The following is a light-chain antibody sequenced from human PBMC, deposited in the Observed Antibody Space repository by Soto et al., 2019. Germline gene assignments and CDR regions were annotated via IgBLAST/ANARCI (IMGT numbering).Light chain of an antibody. CDR2: EVS. V-gene: IGLV2-8*01. Sequence: QCALTQPPSASGSPGQSVTISCTGTSSDVGAYNYVSWYQQHPGKAPKLMIYEVSQRPSGVPDRFSGSKSGNTASLTVSGLQAEDEADYYCSSYAGSSNFVFGGGTKVTVL. J-gene: IGLJ2*01. CDR3: SSYAGSSNFV. CDR1: SSDVGAYNY.